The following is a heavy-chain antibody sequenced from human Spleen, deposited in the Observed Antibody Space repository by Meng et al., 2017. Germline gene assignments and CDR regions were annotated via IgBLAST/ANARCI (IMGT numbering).Heavy chain of an antibody. CDR1: GDSISNTESY. V-gene: IGHV4-30-4*01. J-gene: IGHJ5*01. CDR3: ARYLYGGSRYTNLFDP. Sequence: QVQLQEAGPGLAKHSQTLSLSCSISGDSISNTESYGGWIRQPPGKGLEWIGYKHYSGTTYYNPSLQSRVSMSVDTSKNQFSLTLSSVTAADTAVYWCARYLYGGSRYTNLFDPWGQGTLVTVSS. CDR2: KHYSGTT. D-gene: IGHD2-15*01.